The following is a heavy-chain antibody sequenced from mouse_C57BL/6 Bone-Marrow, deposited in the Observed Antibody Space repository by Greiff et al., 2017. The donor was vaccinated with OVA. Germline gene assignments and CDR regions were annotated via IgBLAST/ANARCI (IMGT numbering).Heavy chain of an antibody. J-gene: IGHJ3*01. V-gene: IGHV1-50*01. CDR2: IDPSDSYT. CDR1: GYTFTSYW. Sequence: QVQLQQPGAELVKPGASVKLSCKASGYTFTSYWMQWVKQRPGQGLDWIGEIDPSDSYTNYNQKLKGKATLTVDTSSSTAYMQLSSLTSEDSAVYYCARKGQLRPWFAYWGQGTLVTVSA. D-gene: IGHD3-2*02. CDR3: ARKGQLRPWFAY.